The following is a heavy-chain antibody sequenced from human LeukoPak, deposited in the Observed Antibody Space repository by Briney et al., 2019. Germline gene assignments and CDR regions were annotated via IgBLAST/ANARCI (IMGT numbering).Heavy chain of an antibody. J-gene: IGHJ4*02. CDR3: ARGVEPLAANTLAY. D-gene: IGHD1-14*01. CDR1: GFTVINND. Sequence: PGGSLRLSCAASGFTVINNDMNWVRQAPGKGLEWVSVLYSDGNTKYADSVQGRFTISRDNSKNTLYLEMNSLSPDDTAVYYCARGVEPLAANTLAYWGEGTPVTVSS. CDR2: LYSDGNT. V-gene: IGHV3-53*01.